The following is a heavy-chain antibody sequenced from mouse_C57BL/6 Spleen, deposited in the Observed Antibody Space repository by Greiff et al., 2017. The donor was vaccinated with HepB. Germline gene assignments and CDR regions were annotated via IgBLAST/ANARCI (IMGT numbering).Heavy chain of an antibody. CDR1: GYAFSSYW. CDR3: ARSGYGSSMDY. CDR2: IYPGDGDT. D-gene: IGHD1-1*01. Sequence: VQLQQSGAELVKPGASVKISCKASGYAFSSYWMNWVKQRPGKGLEWIGQIYPGDGDTNYNGKFKGKATLTADKSSSTAYMQLSSLTSEDSAVYFCARSGYGSSMDYWGQGTTLTVSS. V-gene: IGHV1-80*01. J-gene: IGHJ2*01.